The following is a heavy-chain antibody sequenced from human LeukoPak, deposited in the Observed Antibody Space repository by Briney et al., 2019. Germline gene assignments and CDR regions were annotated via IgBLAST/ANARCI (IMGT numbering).Heavy chain of an antibody. D-gene: IGHD1-26*01. Sequence: PSETLSLTCTVSGGSISSYYWSWIRQPAGKGLEWIGRIYTSGSTNYNPSLKSRVTMSVDTSKNQFSLKLGSVTAADTAVYYCARGIRGGIVGATTGYYYGMDVWGQGTTVTVSS. CDR2: IYTSGST. V-gene: IGHV4-4*07. J-gene: IGHJ6*02. CDR3: ARGIRGGIVGATTGYYYGMDV. CDR1: GGSISSYY.